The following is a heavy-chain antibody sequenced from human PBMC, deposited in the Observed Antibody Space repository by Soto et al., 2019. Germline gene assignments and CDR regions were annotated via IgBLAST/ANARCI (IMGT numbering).Heavy chain of an antibody. Sequence: PSETLSLTCTVSGGSISSSSYYWGWIRQPPGKGLEWIGSIYYSGSTYYNPSLKSRVTISVDTSKNQFSLKLSSVTAADTAVYYCARLVVVRGVIYNVHYGMDVWGQGTTVTVSS. V-gene: IGHV4-39*01. CDR1: GGSISSSSYY. D-gene: IGHD3-10*01. J-gene: IGHJ6*02. CDR3: ARLVVVRGVIYNVHYGMDV. CDR2: IYYSGST.